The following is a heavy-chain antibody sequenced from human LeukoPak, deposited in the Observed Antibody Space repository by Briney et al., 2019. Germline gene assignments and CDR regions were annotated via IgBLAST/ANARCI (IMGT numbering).Heavy chain of an antibody. D-gene: IGHD3-22*01. CDR3: AKSGIKTYYYDSSGYYWFDP. CDR1: GFTFSSYA. V-gene: IGHV3-23*01. J-gene: IGHJ5*02. Sequence: PGGSLRLSCAASGFTFSSYAMSWVRQAPGKGLEWVSAISGSGGSTYYADSVKGRFTISRDNSKNTLYLQMNSLRAEDTAVYYCAKSGIKTYYYDSSGYYWFDPWGQGTLVTVSS. CDR2: ISGSGGST.